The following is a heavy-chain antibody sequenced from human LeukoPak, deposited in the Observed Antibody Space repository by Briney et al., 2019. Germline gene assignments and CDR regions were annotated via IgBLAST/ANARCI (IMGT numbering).Heavy chain of an antibody. CDR2: IYYSGST. CDR3: AREDATVVTGIDY. V-gene: IGHV4-61*01. CDR1: GGSVSSGSYY. J-gene: IGHJ4*02. Sequence: SETLSLTCTVSGGSVSSGSYYWSWIRQPPGKGLEWIGYIYYSGSTNYNPPLKSRVTISVDTSKNQFSLKLSSVTAADTAVYYCAREDATVVTGIDYWGQGTLVTVSS. D-gene: IGHD4-23*01.